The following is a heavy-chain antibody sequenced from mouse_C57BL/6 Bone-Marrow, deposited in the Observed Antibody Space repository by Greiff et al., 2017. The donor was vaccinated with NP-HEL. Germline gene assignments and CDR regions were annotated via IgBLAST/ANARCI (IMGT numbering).Heavy chain of an antibody. CDR1: GFNIKNTY. CDR3: ASPYYGSSYGGAWFAY. J-gene: IGHJ3*01. V-gene: IGHV14-3*01. CDR2: IDPANGIT. D-gene: IGHD1-1*01. Sequence: EVKLVESVAELVRPGDSVKLSCTASGFNIKNTYMHWVKQRPEQGLEWIGRIDPANGITKYAPKFQGKATITADTSSNTAYLQLSSQTSEDTAIYYGASPYYGSSYGGAWFAYWGQGTLVTVSA.